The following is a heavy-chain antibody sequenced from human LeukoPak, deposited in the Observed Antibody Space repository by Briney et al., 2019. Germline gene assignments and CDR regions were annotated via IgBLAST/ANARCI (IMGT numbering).Heavy chain of an antibody. CDR2: IYTSGST. V-gene: IGHV4-4*07. D-gene: IGHD5-18*01. Sequence: SETLSLTCTVSGGSISSYYWSWIRQPAGKGLEWIGRIYTSGSTNYNPSLKSRVTMSVDTSKNQFSLKLSSVTAADTAVYYCARDRSGYSYGYYYYYMDIWGKGTTVTISS. CDR1: GGSISSYY. CDR3: ARDRSGYSYGYYYYYMDI. J-gene: IGHJ6*03.